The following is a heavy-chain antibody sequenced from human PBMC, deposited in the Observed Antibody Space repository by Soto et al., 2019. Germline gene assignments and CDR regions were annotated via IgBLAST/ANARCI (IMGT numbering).Heavy chain of an antibody. D-gene: IGHD3-22*01. J-gene: IGHJ1*01. CDR2: IWYDGSNK. CDR1: GFTFSSYG. Sequence: GGSLRLSCAASGFTFSSYGMHWVRQAPGKGLEWVAVIWYDGSNKYYADSVKGRFTISRDNSKNTLYLQMNSLRAEDTAVYYCARDTPRYYYDSSGYYINAEYFRHWGQGTLVTVSS. V-gene: IGHV3-33*08. CDR3: ARDTPRYYYDSSGYYINAEYFRH.